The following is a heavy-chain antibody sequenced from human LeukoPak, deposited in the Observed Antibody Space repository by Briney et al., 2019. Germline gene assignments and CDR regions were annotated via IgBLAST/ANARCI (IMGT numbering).Heavy chain of an antibody. CDR1: GFTFSSYG. CDR2: IWYDGSNK. D-gene: IGHD3-10*01. V-gene: IGHV3-33*01. CDR3: ARAFYGSGSFDY. Sequence: PGRSLRLSCAASGFTFSSYGMHWVRQAPGKGLEWVAVIWYDGSNKYYADSVKGRFTISRDNSKNTLYLQMNSLRAEDTAVYYCARAFYGSGSFDYWGQGTLVTVSS. J-gene: IGHJ4*02.